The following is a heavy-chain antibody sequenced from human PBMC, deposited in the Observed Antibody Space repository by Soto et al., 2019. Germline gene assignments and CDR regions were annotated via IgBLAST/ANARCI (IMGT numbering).Heavy chain of an antibody. V-gene: IGHV3-7*03. D-gene: IGHD3-3*01. CDR3: ARAEDFWSGYYTPYYYYGMDV. J-gene: IGHJ6*02. CDR2: IKQDGSEK. Sequence: LRLSCAASGFTFSSYWMSWVRQAPGKGLEWVANIKQDGSEKYYVDSVKGRFTISRDNAKNSLYLQMNSLRAEDTAVYYCARAEDFWSGYYTPYYYYGMDVWGQGTTVTVSS. CDR1: GFTFSSYW.